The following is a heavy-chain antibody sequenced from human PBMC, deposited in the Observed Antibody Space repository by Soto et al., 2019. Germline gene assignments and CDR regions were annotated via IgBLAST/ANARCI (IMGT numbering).Heavy chain of an antibody. CDR1: GYTFTSYG. Sequence: QVQLVQSGAEVKKPGASVKVSCKASGYTFTSYGINWVRQAPGQGLEWMGWISGYNTNTNYAQRLQGRVTMTTDTASSTAYMELRSLRSDDTAVYYCARNVTRIADSYYGMDVWGQGTTVTVSS. D-gene: IGHD2-15*01. J-gene: IGHJ6*02. CDR2: ISGYNTNT. V-gene: IGHV1-18*04. CDR3: ARNVTRIADSYYGMDV.